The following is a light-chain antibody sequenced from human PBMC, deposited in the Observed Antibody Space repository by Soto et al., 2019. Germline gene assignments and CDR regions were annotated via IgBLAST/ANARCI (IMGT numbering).Light chain of an antibody. Sequence: QSVLTQPASVSGSPGQSITISCTGSSSDVGAYHFVSWYQHHPGKAPKLILYEVTARPSGVSSRFSGSKSGNTASLTISGLQADDEANYYCSSYTSSNTPYVFGTGTKVHRP. CDR2: EVT. J-gene: IGLJ1*01. V-gene: IGLV2-14*01. CDR1: SSDVGAYHF. CDR3: SSYTSSNTPYV.